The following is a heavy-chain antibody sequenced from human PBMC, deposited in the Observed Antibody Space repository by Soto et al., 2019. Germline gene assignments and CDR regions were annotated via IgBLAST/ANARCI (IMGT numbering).Heavy chain of an antibody. V-gene: IGHV4-39*01. D-gene: IGHD2-15*01. CDR2: IYYSGST. Sequence: SETLSLTCTVSGGSISSSSYYWGWIRQPPGKGLEWIGSIYYSGSTYYNPSLKSRVTISVAKSKNQLSLRLSSVTAADTAVYYCASQSRYCSGGSCYLEYFQHWGQGTLVTVSS. CDR3: ASQSRYCSGGSCYLEYFQH. CDR1: GGSISSSSYY. J-gene: IGHJ1*01.